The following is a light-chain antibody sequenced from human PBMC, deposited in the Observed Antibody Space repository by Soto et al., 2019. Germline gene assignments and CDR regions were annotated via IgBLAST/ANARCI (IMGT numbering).Light chain of an antibody. CDR2: DVS. CDR3: CSYAGSYTWM. J-gene: IGLJ3*02. CDR1: SSDVGGYNY. Sequence: QSALTQPRSVSGSPGQSVTISCTGTSSDVGGYNYVSWYQQHPGQAPKLMIYDVSKRPSGVPDHFSGSKSGNTASLTISGLQADDEADYCCCSYAGSYTWMFGGGTQLTVL. V-gene: IGLV2-11*01.